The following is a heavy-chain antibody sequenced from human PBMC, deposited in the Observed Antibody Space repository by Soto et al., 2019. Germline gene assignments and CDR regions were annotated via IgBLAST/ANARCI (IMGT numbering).Heavy chain of an antibody. CDR1: GFTFSSYA. CDR3: ARGGFGGAKSAFDH. V-gene: IGHV3-30-3*01. D-gene: IGHD3-16*01. J-gene: IGHJ4*02. CDR2: ISYDGNNK. Sequence: VQLVESGGGVVQPGRSLRLSCAASGFTFSSYAMHWVRQAPGKGLEWVAVISYDGNNKHYADSVKGRFTLSRDNSKNTLYLQMNSLTTEDTAVYFCARGGFGGAKSAFDHWGQGSLVTVSS.